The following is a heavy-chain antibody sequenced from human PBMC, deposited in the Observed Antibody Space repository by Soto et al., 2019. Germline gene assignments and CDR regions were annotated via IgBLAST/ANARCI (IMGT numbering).Heavy chain of an antibody. D-gene: IGHD3-9*01. CDR1: GASISTTYW. CDR2: IHYSGTT. J-gene: IGHJ4*02. V-gene: IGHV4-4*02. CDR3: TRALLKSLDY. Sequence: PSETLSLTCAVSGASISTTYWWSWVRQPPGKGLEWIGEIHYSGTTNYNPSLKSRVTISLDKSKNQFSLNLNSVTAADTAMYYCTRALLKSLDYWGQGTLVTV.